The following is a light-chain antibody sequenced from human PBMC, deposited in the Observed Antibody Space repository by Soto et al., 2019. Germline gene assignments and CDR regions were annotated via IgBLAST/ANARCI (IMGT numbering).Light chain of an antibody. CDR1: QGINNW. Sequence: DIQMTQSPSSVSASVGDRVTITCRASQGINNWLAWYQQKPGKAPKLLIYTTSNLQRGVPSRFSGSGSGTDFTLTISSLQPEDFAADYCQQANSFPLTFGGGTKVEIK. CDR2: TTS. CDR3: QQANSFPLT. V-gene: IGKV1D-12*01. J-gene: IGKJ4*01.